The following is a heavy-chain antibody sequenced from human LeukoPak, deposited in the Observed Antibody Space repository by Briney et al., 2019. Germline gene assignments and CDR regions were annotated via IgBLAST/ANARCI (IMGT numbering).Heavy chain of an antibody. V-gene: IGHV1-46*01. CDR1: GYTFTSYY. D-gene: IGHD1-26*01. Sequence: GASVKASCKASGYTFTSYYMHWVRQAPGQGLEWMGIINPSGGSTSYAQKFQGRVTMTRDTSTSTVYMELSSLRSDDTAVYYCARDAMVGAPSFGAFDIWGQGTMVTVSS. J-gene: IGHJ3*02. CDR2: INPSGGST. CDR3: ARDAMVGAPSFGAFDI.